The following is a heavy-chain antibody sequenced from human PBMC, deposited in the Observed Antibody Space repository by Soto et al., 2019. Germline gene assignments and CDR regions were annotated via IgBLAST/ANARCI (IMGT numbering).Heavy chain of an antibody. Sequence: QVQLVQSGAEVKKPGASVRVSCRTSGYTFAANYIHWVRQAPGKGLEWMGWINPKSDETKFAQKCQGRVALTKDTPSNTVHLDVVNVRSEDTAVYYCARWTSCGCYDSWGQGTLITASS. CDR1: GYTFAANY. CDR3: ARWTSCGCYDS. J-gene: IGHJ4*02. V-gene: IGHV1-2*02. D-gene: IGHD3-16*01. CDR2: INPKSDET.